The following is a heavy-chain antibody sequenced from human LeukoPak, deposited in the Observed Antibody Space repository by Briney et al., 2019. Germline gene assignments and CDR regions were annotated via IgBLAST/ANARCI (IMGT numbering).Heavy chain of an antibody. CDR3: ARAQITMVRGAPFDY. J-gene: IGHJ4*02. D-gene: IGHD3-10*01. V-gene: IGHV1-69*04. CDR1: GGTFSSYA. CDR2: IIPILGIA. Sequence: SVKASCKASGGTFSSYAISWVRQAPGQGLEWMGRIIPILGIANYAQKFQGRVTITADKSTSTAYMELSSLRSEDTAVYYCARAQITMVRGAPFDYWGQGTLVTVSS.